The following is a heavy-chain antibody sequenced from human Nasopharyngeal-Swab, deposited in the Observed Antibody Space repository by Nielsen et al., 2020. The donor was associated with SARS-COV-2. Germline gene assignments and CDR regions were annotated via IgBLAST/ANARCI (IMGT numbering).Heavy chain of an antibody. CDR1: GFTFSSYS. D-gene: IGHD3-22*01. V-gene: IGHV3-21*01. Sequence: GGSLRLSCAASGFTFSSYSMNWVRQAPGKGLEWVSSISSSSSYIYYADSVKGRFTISRDNAKNSLYLQMNSLRAEDTAVYYCARAPQTTYYYDSSGYSYYFDYWGQGTLVTSPQ. CDR3: ARAPQTTYYYDSSGYSYYFDY. CDR2: ISSSSSYI. J-gene: IGHJ4*02.